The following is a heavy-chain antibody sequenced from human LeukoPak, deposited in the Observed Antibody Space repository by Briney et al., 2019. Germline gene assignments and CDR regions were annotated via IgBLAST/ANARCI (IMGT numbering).Heavy chain of an antibody. V-gene: IGHV1-2*04. D-gene: IGHD1-20*01. CDR3: ARTTITGTTPPFDY. CDR2: INPNSGGT. Sequence: ASVKVSCKASGYTFTGYYMHWVRQAPGQGLEWMGWINPNSGGTNYAQKFQGWVTMTRDTSISTAYMELSRLRSDDTAVYYCARTTITGTTPPFDYWGQGTLDTVSS. CDR1: GYTFTGYY. J-gene: IGHJ4*02.